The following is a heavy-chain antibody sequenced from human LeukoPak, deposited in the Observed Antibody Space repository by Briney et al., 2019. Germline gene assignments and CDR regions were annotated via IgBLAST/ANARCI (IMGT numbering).Heavy chain of an antibody. CDR3: ARHLNYYLDY. Sequence: GGSLRLSCAASGFTFSTYWMHWVRQAPGKGLVWVSRISSDGSITSYADSVKGRFTISRDNAKNTLFLQMNSLRAEDTAVYYCARHLNYYLDYWGQGTLVTVSS. V-gene: IGHV3-74*01. CDR1: GFTFSTYW. CDR2: ISSDGSIT. J-gene: IGHJ4*02. D-gene: IGHD3-10*01.